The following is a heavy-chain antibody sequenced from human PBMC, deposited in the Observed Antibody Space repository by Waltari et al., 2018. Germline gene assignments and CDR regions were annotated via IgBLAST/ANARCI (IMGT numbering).Heavy chain of an antibody. Sequence: QVQVQESGPGLVKPSETVSLTCTVSGDSISNHFWTWIRQPPEKGLEWFGNIHYSGTTNYNPSLKSRVAISRDTSKNHLSLRLDSVTAADTALYFCVRGKLGFCTGSSCHLDLWGRGTLVTVSS. D-gene: IGHD2-8*02. CDR1: GDSISNHF. CDR2: IHYSGTT. V-gene: IGHV4-59*11. CDR3: VRGKLGFCTGSSCHLDL. J-gene: IGHJ5*02.